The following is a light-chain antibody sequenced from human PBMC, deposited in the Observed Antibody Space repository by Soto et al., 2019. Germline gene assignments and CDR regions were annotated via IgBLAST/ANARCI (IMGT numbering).Light chain of an antibody. CDR3: QQYYTYPLA. CDR2: AAS. V-gene: IGKV1-8*01. CDR1: RPISTY. J-gene: IGKJ1*01. Sequence: AIRMTQSPSSISAFTGDRVTITCRTSRPISTYLAWYQQKPGKTPTLLMYAASTLQSAVPSRFSGSGSGTDLTLTISCLQSEDFATYYCQQYYTYPLAFGQGTNIEIK.